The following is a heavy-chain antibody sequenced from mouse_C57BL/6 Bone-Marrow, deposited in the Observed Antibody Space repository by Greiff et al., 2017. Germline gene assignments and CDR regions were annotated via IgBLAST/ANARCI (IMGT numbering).Heavy chain of an antibody. CDR2: IYPRSGNT. J-gene: IGHJ4*01. D-gene: IGHD6-1*01. CDR3: ARSQRVAMDY. Sequence: QVQLQQSGAELARPGASVKLSCKASGYTFTSYGISWVKQRTGQGLEWIGAIYPRSGNTYYNEKFKGKATLTADKSSSTAYMELRSLTSEDAAVYFCARSQRVAMDYWGQGTSVTVSS. CDR1: GYTFTSYG. V-gene: IGHV1-81*01.